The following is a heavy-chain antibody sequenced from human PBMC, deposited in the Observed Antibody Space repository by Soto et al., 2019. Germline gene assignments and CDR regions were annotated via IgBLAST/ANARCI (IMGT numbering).Heavy chain of an antibody. CDR1: GFTFTRYS. V-gene: IGHV3-21*06. CDR3: ARESEDLTSNFDY. CDR2: ISSTTNYI. J-gene: IGHJ4*02. Sequence: PGGSRRLSCAASGFTFTRYSMNWVRQAPGKGLEWVSPISSTTNYIYYGDSMKGRFTISRDNAKNSLYLEMNSLRAEDTAVYYCARESEDLTSNFDYWGQGTLVTVSS.